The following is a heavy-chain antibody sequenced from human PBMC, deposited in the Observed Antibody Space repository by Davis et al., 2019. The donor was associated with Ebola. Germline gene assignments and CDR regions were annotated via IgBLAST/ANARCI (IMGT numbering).Heavy chain of an antibody. Sequence: GESLKISCKGSGYTSSNYWIGWARQMPGKGLEWVGIIFLDDSDIRYSPSFQGQVTISADTSITTAYLQWSSLKASDTAMYYCATLPYCTDGTCYRGLDLWGHGTLVTVSS. J-gene: IGHJ4*01. CDR3: ATLPYCTDGTCYRGLDL. CDR1: GYTSSNYW. V-gene: IGHV5-51*01. D-gene: IGHD2-15*01. CDR2: IFLDDSDI.